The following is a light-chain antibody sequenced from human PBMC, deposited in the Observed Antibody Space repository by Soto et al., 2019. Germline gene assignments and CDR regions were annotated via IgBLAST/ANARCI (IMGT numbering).Light chain of an antibody. J-gene: IGLJ1*01. CDR2: DVS. CDR3: CSYAGSYKGYV. Sequence: QSALTQPRSVSGSPGQSVTISCTGTSSDVGGYNYVSWYQQHPGKAPKFMIYDVSKRPSGVPDRFSGSKSGNTASLIISGLQAEDEADYYCCSYAGSYKGYVFGSGTKLTVL. V-gene: IGLV2-11*01. CDR1: SSDVGGYNY.